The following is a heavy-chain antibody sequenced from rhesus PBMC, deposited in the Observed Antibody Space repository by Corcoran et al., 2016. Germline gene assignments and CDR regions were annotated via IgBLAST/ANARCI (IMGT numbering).Heavy chain of an antibody. Sequence: EVQLVESGGGLVQPGGSLRLSCTGSGFTFGSYYMYWVRQAPGKGLEWVSAIKTGGGSTWYTDSVKGRVNISKENAKNTLYRQMDSLRAEDTAVYYCARESEAAGYFDYWGQGVLVTVSS. D-gene: IGHD6-31*01. CDR3: ARESEAAGYFDY. CDR2: IKTGGGST. V-gene: IGHV3-8*01. J-gene: IGHJ4*01. CDR1: GFTFGSYY.